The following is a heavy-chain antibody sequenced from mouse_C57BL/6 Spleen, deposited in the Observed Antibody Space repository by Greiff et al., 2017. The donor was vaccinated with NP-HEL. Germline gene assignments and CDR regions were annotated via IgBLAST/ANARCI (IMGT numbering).Heavy chain of an antibody. D-gene: IGHD5-1*01. J-gene: IGHJ2*01. V-gene: IGHV14-2*01. CDR3: ARGSNYFDY. Sequence: VQLKQSGAELVKPGASVKLSCTASGFNIKDYYMHWVKQRTEQGLEWIGRIDPEDGETKYVPKFQGKATITADTSSNTAYLQLSSLTSEDTAVYYCARGSNYFDYWGQGTTLTVSS. CDR2: IDPEDGET. CDR1: GFNIKDYY.